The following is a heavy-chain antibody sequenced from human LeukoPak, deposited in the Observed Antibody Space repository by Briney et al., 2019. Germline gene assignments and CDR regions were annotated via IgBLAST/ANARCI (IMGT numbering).Heavy chain of an antibody. D-gene: IGHD3-3*01. Sequence: SVKVSCKASGGTFSSYAISWVRQAPGQGLEWMGGIIPVFGTANYAQKFQGRVTITTDESTSTAYMELSSLRSEDTAVYYCARDRYDFWSGYSPYYFDYWGQGTLVTVSS. CDR1: GGTFSSYA. J-gene: IGHJ4*02. CDR2: IIPVFGTA. CDR3: ARDRYDFWSGYSPYYFDY. V-gene: IGHV1-69*05.